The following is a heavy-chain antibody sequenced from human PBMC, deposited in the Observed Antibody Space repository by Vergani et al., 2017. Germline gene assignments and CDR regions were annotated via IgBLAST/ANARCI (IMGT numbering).Heavy chain of an antibody. J-gene: IGHJ4*02. V-gene: IGHV3-30*18. CDR3: AKGRLWIDY. Sequence: QVQLVESGGGVVQPGRSLRLSCAASGFTFSSYGMHWVRQAPGKGLEWVAVISYDGSNKYYADSVKGRFTISRDNSKNTLYLQMNNLRAEDTAVYYCAKGRLWIDYWGQGTLVTVSS. CDR2: ISYDGSNK. CDR1: GFTFSSYG. D-gene: IGHD2-21*01.